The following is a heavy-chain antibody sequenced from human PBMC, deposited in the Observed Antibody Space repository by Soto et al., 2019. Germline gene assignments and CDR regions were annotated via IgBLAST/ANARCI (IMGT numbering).Heavy chain of an antibody. J-gene: IGHJ4*02. V-gene: IGHV3-74*01. CDR3: ATSGSGSFDY. Sequence: EVQLVESGGGLVQPGGSLRLSCAASGFTFSSYWMHWVRQAPGKGLVWVSRINSDGSITTYADSVKGRFTISRDNAKNTLYLQMNSLRADDTAVYYCATSGSGSFDYWGQGTLVTVSS. CDR1: GFTFSSYW. D-gene: IGHD3-10*01. CDR2: INSDGSIT.